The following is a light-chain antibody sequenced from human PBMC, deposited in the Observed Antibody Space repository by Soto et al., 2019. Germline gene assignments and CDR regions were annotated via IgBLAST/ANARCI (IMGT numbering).Light chain of an antibody. J-gene: IGLJ2*01. CDR3: AAWDDSLNXLV. CDR1: SSNIGSNT. Sequence: QSVLTQPPSASGTPGQRVTISCSGSSSNIGSNTVNWYQQLPGTAPKLLIYSNNQRPSGVPDRFSGSKSGTSASLAISGLQSEDEADYYCAAWDDSLNXLVXXXGTKLXXL. CDR2: SNN. V-gene: IGLV1-44*01.